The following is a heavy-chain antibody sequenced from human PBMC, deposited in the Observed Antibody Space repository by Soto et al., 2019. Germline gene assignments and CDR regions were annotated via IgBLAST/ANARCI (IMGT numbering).Heavy chain of an antibody. CDR2: IIPIFGAA. J-gene: IGHJ5*02. CDR3: VKDLGLCSSTTCYSGS. CDR1: GYTFTTYY. Sequence: SVKVSCKASGYTFTTYYIHWMRQAPGQGLEWMGRIIPIFGAASYAHKFQGRVTITADESTSTAYMELSSLRSEDTAVYYCVKDLGLCSSTTCYSGSWGQGTLVTVSS. V-gene: IGHV1-69*13. D-gene: IGHD2-2*02.